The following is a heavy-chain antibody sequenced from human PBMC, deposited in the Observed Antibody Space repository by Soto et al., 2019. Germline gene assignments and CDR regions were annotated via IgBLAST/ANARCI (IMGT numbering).Heavy chain of an antibody. J-gene: IGHJ4*02. Sequence: GGPWRLPCAASGFTFCSYAMDWFRQAPGKGLEWVAVISYEGSSKYYADSVKGRFTISRDNSKNTLYLQMNSLRAEDTAVYYCARDSTVDIVATGVDYWGQGTLVTVSS. CDR3: ARDSTVDIVATGVDY. D-gene: IGHD5-12*01. CDR1: GFTFCSYA. CDR2: ISYEGSSK. V-gene: IGHV3-30-3*01.